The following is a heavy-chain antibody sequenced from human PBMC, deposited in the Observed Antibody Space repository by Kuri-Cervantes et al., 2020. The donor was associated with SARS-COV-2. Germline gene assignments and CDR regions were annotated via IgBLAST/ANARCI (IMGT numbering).Heavy chain of an antibody. CDR1: GFTFSSYG. V-gene: IGHV3-33*08. J-gene: IGHJ4*02. CDR3: ARVRGVGY. CDR2: IWYDGSNK. D-gene: IGHD3-10*01. Sequence: LSLTCAASGFTFSSYGMHWVRQAPGKGLEWVAVIWYDGSNKYYADSVKGRFTISRDNAKNSLYLQMNSLRAEDTAVYYCARVRGVGYWGQGTLVTVSS.